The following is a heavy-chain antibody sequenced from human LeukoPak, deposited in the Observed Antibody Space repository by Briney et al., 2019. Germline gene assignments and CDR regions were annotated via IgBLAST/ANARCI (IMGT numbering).Heavy chain of an antibody. CDR3: ARGRVGSSLTTDAFDI. D-gene: IGHD6-13*01. Sequence: GGSLRLSCAASGFTFSDYYMSWIRQAPGKGLEWVSYISSSGSTIYYADSVKGRFTISRDNAKNSLYLQMNSLRAEDTALYYCARGRVGSSLTTDAFDIWGQGTMVTVSS. V-gene: IGHV3-11*01. J-gene: IGHJ3*02. CDR1: GFTFSDYY. CDR2: ISSSGSTI.